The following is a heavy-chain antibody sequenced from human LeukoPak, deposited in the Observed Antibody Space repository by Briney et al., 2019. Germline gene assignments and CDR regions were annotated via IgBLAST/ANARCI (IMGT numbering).Heavy chain of an antibody. J-gene: IGHJ4*02. D-gene: IGHD1-26*01. CDR1: GGSITTYH. V-gene: IGHV4-59*01. CDR2: AYYRGGT. CDR3: ARSYGRYVLDY. Sequence: SETLSLTCTVSGGSITTYHWNWIRQPPGKGLEWIGYAYYRGGTKYNPSLKSRVSLSVDTSKNQVSLKLSSVTAADTAVYCCARSYGRYVLDYWGQGSLVIVSS.